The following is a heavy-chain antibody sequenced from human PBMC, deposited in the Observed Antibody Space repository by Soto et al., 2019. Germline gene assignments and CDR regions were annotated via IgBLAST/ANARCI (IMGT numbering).Heavy chain of an antibody. CDR2: ISGSGGST. V-gene: IGHV3-23*01. CDR1: GFTFSSYA. J-gene: IGHJ2*01. Sequence: GGSLRLSCAASGFTFSSYAMSWVRQAPGKGLEWVSVISGSGGSTYSADSVKGRFTISRDNSKNTLYLQMNSLRAEDTAVYYCANGTVGSYFDLRARGTLVPVSS. CDR3: ANGTVGSYFDL. D-gene: IGHD4-17*01.